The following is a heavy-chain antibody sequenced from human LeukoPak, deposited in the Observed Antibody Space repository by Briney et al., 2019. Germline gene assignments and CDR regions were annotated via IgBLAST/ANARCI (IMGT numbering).Heavy chain of an antibody. CDR1: GFTFSSYG. V-gene: IGHV3-33*06. CDR3: AKVLVGNDAFDI. J-gene: IGHJ3*02. D-gene: IGHD2-2*01. Sequence: SGGSLRLSCAASGFTFSSYGMHWVRQAPGKGLGWVAVIWYDGSNKYYADSVKGRFTISRDNSKNTLYLQMNSLRAEDTAVYYCAKVLVGNDAFDIWGQGTMVTVSS. CDR2: IWYDGSNK.